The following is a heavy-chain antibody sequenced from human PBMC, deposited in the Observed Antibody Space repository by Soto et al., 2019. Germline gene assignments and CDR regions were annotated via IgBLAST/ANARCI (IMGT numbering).Heavy chain of an antibody. CDR3: GKARYLLVDQPLYFES. CDR2: ISGSGEIT. D-gene: IGHD3-9*01. CDR1: GFPFRSYA. J-gene: IGHJ4*02. V-gene: IGHV3-23*01. Sequence: PGGSLRLSCAASGFPFRSYAMGWVRQAPGKWLEWISVISGSGEITLYTDSVKGRFTISRDFSNNTLSLQMNTLRADDTAIYYCGKARYLLVDQPLYFESWGQGXLVTVSS.